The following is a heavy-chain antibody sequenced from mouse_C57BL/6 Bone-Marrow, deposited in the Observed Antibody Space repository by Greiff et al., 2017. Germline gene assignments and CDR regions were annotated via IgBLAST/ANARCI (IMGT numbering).Heavy chain of an antibody. Sequence: QVQLQQPGAELVKPGASVKLSCKASGYTFTSYWMHWVKQRPGQGLEWIGMIHPNSGSTNYNEKFKSKATLTVDKSSSTAYMQLSSLTSEDSAVYYCARKTTVVAHWYFDVWGKGTTVTVSS. CDR2: IHPNSGST. CDR3: ARKTTVVAHWYFDV. CDR1: GYTFTSYW. D-gene: IGHD1-1*01. J-gene: IGHJ1*03. V-gene: IGHV1-64*01.